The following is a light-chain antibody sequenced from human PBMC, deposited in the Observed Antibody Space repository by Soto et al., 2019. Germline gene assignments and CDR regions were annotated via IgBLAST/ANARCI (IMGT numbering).Light chain of an antibody. Sequence: DIQMTQSPSTLSASVGDRVTITCRASQSISSWLAWYQQKLGRAPRLLIYDASSIESGDPSRFRGSGYGTEFTHTISSLQPDDVATYYCQQYNSYSTFGQGTKVDIK. V-gene: IGKV1-5*01. J-gene: IGKJ1*01. CDR3: QQYNSYST. CDR2: DAS. CDR1: QSISSW.